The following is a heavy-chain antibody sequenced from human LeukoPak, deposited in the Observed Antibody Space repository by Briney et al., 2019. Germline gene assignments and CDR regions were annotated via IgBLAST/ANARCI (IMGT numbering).Heavy chain of an antibody. D-gene: IGHD4-17*01. Sequence: PGGSLRLSCAASGFTFSSYAMSWVRQAPGKGLEWVSGVTGSGGRTYYAESVKGRFTISRDNSKNTLYLQMNSLRAEDTAVYYCAKVSYGDYFSGTDYWGQGTLVAVSP. CDR2: VTGSGGRT. CDR1: GFTFSSYA. CDR3: AKVSYGDYFSGTDY. V-gene: IGHV3-23*01. J-gene: IGHJ4*02.